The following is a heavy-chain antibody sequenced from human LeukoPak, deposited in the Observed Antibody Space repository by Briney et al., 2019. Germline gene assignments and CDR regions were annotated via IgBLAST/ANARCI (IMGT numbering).Heavy chain of an antibody. CDR3: ARGPSHYYDSSAYFA. Sequence: GGSLRLSCAASGFTFSSYAMSWVRQAPGNGLEWVSAISGSGGSTYYADSVKGRFTISRDNSKNTLYLQMNSLRAEDTAVYYCARGPSHYYDSSAYFAWGQGTLVTVSS. V-gene: IGHV3-23*01. D-gene: IGHD3-22*01. J-gene: IGHJ5*02. CDR2: ISGSGGST. CDR1: GFTFSSYA.